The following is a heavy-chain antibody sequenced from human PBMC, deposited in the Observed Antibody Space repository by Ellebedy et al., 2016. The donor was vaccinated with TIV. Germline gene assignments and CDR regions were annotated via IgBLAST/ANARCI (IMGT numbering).Heavy chain of an antibody. D-gene: IGHD3-16*01. CDR2: ISYDGSNK. J-gene: IGHJ4*02. Sequence: GESLKISXAASGFTFSSYAMHWVRQAPGKGLEWVAVISYDGSNKYYADSVKGRFTISRDNAKNTLYLQMNSLRAEDTAVYYCARDRLGGLRLGELPDYWGQGTLVTVSS. CDR3: ARDRLGGLRLGELPDY. V-gene: IGHV3-30-3*01. CDR1: GFTFSSYA.